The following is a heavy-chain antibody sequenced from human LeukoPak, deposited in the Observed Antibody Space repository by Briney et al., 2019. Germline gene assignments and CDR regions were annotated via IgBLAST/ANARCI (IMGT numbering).Heavy chain of an antibody. D-gene: IGHD2-2*01. CDR2: INPNNGAT. V-gene: IGHV1-2*06. Sequence: ASVKVSCKASGYTFTGYFMHWVRQAPGQGLEWVGRINPNNGATNYAQKFQGRITMTRDTSITTTYMELNSLKSDDTAVYYCARDLGFGYCSSTSCLDAFDIWGQGTMVTVSS. CDR1: GYTFTGYF. CDR3: ARDLGFGYCSSTSCLDAFDI. J-gene: IGHJ3*02.